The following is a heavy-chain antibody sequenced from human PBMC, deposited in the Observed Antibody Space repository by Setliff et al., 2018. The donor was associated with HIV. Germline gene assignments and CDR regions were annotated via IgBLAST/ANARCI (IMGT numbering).Heavy chain of an antibody. Sequence: LSLTCAVYDGSFSGSFSGYYWSWIRQPPGKGLEWIGEINHSGSTSYNPSLESRVTISVDMSKNQFSLKLTSVTAADTAVYYCARGLPPPLIMVRGVIRFGYMDIWGKGTTVTVSS. J-gene: IGHJ6*03. CDR3: ARGLPPPLIMVRGVIRFGYMDI. CDR1: DGSFSGSFSGYY. CDR2: INHSGST. D-gene: IGHD3-10*01. V-gene: IGHV4-34*01.